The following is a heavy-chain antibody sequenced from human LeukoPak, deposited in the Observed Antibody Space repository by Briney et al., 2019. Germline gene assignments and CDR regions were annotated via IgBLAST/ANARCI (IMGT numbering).Heavy chain of an antibody. V-gene: IGHV4-59*08. CDR3: ARLDTDMLYFDY. CDR1: GGSISSYY. D-gene: IGHD5-18*01. CDR2: IYHSGST. Sequence: SETLSLTCTVSGGSISSYYWSWIRQPPGKGLEWIGYIYHSGSTNYNPFLRSRVTFSVDTSKNQFSLKLSSVTAADTAAYYCARLDTDMLYFDYWGQGTLVTVSS. J-gene: IGHJ4*02.